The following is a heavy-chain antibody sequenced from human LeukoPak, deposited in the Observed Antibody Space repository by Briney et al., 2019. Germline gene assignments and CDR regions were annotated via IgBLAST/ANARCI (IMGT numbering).Heavy chain of an antibody. CDR1: GGSISSGSYY. J-gene: IGHJ4*02. V-gene: IGHV4-61*02. D-gene: IGHD1-26*01. CDR2: IYTSGST. CDR3: ARDRKSGEWDLVP. Sequence: SQTLSLTCAVSGGSISSGSYYWSWIRQPAGKGLEWIGRIYTSGSTNYNPSLKSRVTLSVDTSKNQFSLKLSSVTAADTAVYYCARDRKSGEWDLVPWGQGTLVTVSS.